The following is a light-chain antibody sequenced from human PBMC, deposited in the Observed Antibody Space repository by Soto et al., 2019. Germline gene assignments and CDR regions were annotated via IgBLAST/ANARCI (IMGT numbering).Light chain of an antibody. CDR1: YSVSSN. Sequence: EMVMTQSPATLSVSPGERATLSCRARYSVSSNLAWYQQKPGQAPRPLIYGASTRSTGVPVRFSGSGSGTEFTLTISSLHSEDSSGYFCQQYGNLPLTFGGGTKVEIK. CDR2: GAS. V-gene: IGKV3-15*01. CDR3: QQYGNLPLT. J-gene: IGKJ4*01.